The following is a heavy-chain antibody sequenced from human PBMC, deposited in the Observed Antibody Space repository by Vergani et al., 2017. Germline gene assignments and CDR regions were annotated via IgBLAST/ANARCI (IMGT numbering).Heavy chain of an antibody. V-gene: IGHV5-51*01. J-gene: IGHJ4*02. D-gene: IGHD3-16*01. CDR2: VYARDSIT. CDR1: GYTFTDYW. Sequence: EVQLVQSGAEVKKPGESLKISCEGSGYTFTDYWVGWVRQKPGKGLEWMGVVYARDSITRYSLSFEGQVTISADKSINTAYVEWDSLRASDRAMYYCVGRRGERQEVDYWGQGTLVTV. CDR3: VGRRGERQEVDY.